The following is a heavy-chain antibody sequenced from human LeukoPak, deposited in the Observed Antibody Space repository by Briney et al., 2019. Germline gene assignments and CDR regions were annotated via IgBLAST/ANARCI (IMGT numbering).Heavy chain of an antibody. CDR3: AKKAGSGWSPPMDY. V-gene: IGHV3-23*01. CDR1: GSTFSSYG. CDR2: ISGSGGST. Sequence: GGSLRLSCAASGSTFSSYGMSWVRQAPGKGLEWVSAISGSGGSTYYADSVKGRFTISRDNSKNTLYLQMNSLRAEDTAVYYCAKKAGSGWSPPMDYWGQGTLVTVSS. D-gene: IGHD6-19*01. J-gene: IGHJ4*02.